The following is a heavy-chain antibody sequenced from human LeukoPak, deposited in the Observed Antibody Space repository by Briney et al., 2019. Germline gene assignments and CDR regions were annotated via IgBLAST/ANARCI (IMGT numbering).Heavy chain of an antibody. CDR2: TYYRSKWYN. CDR1: GDTVSSNSAG. V-gene: IGHV6-1*01. Sequence: SQTLSLTCAISGDTVSSNSAGWSWIRQSPSRGLEWLGRTYYRSKWYNDYAVSVKGRITINPDTSKNQFSLQLNSVTPVDTAVYYCAKGGGSLDYWGRGTLVTVSS. CDR3: AKGGGSLDY. J-gene: IGHJ4*02. D-gene: IGHD1-26*01.